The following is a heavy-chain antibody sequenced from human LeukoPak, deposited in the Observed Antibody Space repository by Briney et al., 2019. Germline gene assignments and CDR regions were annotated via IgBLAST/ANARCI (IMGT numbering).Heavy chain of an antibody. V-gene: IGHV3-15*01. CDR2: IKSKTDGGTT. J-gene: IGHJ3*02. CDR1: GFTFGNAW. CDR3: TTAPAAFDI. Sequence: GGSLRLSGAASGFTFGNAWMSWVRQAPGKGLEWVGRIKSKTDGGTTDYAAPVKDRFTISRDDSKDTLFLQMNSLKIEDTAVYYCTTAPAAFDIWGQGTMVIVSS.